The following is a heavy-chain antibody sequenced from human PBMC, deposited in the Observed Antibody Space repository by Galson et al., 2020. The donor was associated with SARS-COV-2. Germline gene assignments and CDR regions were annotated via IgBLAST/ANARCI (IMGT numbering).Heavy chain of an antibody. CDR2: LRAYNGNT. Sequence: ASVKVYCKASGYTFTSYGISWVRQAPGQGLEWMGWLRAYNGNTNYAQKLQGRVTMTTDTSTSTAYMELRSLRSDDTAVYYCASCSGPYYYYMDVWGKGTTVTISS. V-gene: IGHV1-18*01. J-gene: IGHJ6*03. CDR1: GYTFTSYG. CDR3: ASCSGPYYYYMDV. D-gene: IGHD3-10*02.